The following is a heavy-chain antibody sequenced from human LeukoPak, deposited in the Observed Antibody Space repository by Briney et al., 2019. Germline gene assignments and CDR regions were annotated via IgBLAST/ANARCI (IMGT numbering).Heavy chain of an antibody. CDR2: ISAYNGNT. CDR3: ARAEDPAMVNVGDYYYYAMDI. D-gene: IGHD5-18*01. J-gene: IGHJ6*02. V-gene: IGHV1-18*01. CDR1: GYTFTSYG. Sequence: ASVKVSCKASGYTFTSYGISWVRQAPGQGLEWMGWISAYNGNTNYAQNFQGRVTITTDTSTGTAYMELRSLRFDDTAVYYCARAEDPAMVNVGDYYYYAMDIWGQGTTVTVSS.